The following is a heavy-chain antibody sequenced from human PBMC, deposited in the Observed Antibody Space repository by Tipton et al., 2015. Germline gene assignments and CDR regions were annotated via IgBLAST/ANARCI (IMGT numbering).Heavy chain of an antibody. V-gene: IGHV4-39*01. J-gene: IGHJ4*02. CDR1: GGSISSTNYY. CDR2: VYYSGST. D-gene: IGHD3/OR15-3a*01. CDR3: ARSSSGPPFGLIVL. Sequence: LVKPTQTLALTCSVSGGSISSTNYYWGWIRETPGKGLEWIGCVYYSGSTFYNPSLQSRVSISVETSNNQFSLQLTSVTAADTAVYYCARSSSGPPFGLIVLWGQGTLVTVSS.